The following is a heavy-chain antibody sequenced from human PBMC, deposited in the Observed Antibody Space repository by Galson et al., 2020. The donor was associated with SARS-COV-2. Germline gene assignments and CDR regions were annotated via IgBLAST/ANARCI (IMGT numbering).Heavy chain of an antibody. Sequence: ASVKVSCKASGYTFTSYYMHWVRQAPGQGLEWMGIINPSGGSTSYAQKFQGRVTMTRDTSTSTVYMELSSLRSEDTAVYYCARWGVYYDSSGYLSGAFDIWGQGTMVTVSS. CDR1: GYTFTSYY. V-gene: IGHV1-46*03. D-gene: IGHD3-22*01. CDR2: INPSGGST. CDR3: ARWGVYYDSSGYLSGAFDI. J-gene: IGHJ3*02.